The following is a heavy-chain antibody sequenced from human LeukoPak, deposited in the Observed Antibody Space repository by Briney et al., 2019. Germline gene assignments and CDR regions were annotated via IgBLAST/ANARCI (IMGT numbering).Heavy chain of an antibody. CDR1: GYTFTSYG. J-gene: IGHJ6*03. D-gene: IGHD3-3*01. CDR2: ISAYNGNT. CDR3: AREADGGVTIFGVVVDYYYYYYYMDV. Sequence: ASVKVSCKASGYTFTSYGISWVRQAPGQGLEWMGWISAYNGNTNYAQKLQGRVTMTTDTSTSTAYMELRSLRSDDTAVYYCAREADGGVTIFGVVVDYYYYYYYMDVWGKGTTVTVSS. V-gene: IGHV1-18*01.